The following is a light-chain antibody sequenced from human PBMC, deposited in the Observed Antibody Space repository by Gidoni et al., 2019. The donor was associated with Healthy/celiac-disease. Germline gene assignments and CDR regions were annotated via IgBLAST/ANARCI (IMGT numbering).Light chain of an antibody. J-gene: IGKJ2*01. CDR1: QSVSNN. V-gene: IGKV3-15*01. CDR3: QQYNNWPPFT. Sequence: EIVMTQSPAPLSVSPGERATLSCRASQSVSNNFAWYQQKPGQAPRRLIYRTSPRATGIPGRFSGSGSGTEFALTISSLQSEDFGVYYCQQYNNWPPFTFGQGTKLEIK. CDR2: RTS.